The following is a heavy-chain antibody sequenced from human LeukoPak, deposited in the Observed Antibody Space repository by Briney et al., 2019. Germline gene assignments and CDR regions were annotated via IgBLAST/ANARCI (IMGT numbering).Heavy chain of an antibody. V-gene: IGHV7-4-1*02. CDR2: INTNTGNP. CDR3: ACPTYVDTAMVNMDV. D-gene: IGHD5-18*01. CDR1: GYTFTSYA. J-gene: IGHJ6*02. Sequence: ASVTVSCKASGYTFTSYAMNWVRQAPGQGLEWMGWINTNTGNPTYAQGFTGRFVFSLDTSVSTAYLQISSLKAEDTAVYYCACPTYVDTAMVNMDVWGQGTTVTVSS.